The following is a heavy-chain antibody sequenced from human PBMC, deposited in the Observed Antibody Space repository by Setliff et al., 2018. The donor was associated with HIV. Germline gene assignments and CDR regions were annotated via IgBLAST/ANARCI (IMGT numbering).Heavy chain of an antibody. D-gene: IGHD1-26*01. Sequence: SETLSLTCAVYGGSFSGYHRNWIRQFPGKGLEWIGEINHTGNTQYNPSLKSRVTMSEETSKNQFSLKLKSVTAADTAIYFCARGKGGLVGPAEFDYWGPGTLVTVSS. CDR2: INHTGNT. V-gene: IGHV4-34*01. CDR3: ARGKGGLVGPAEFDY. J-gene: IGHJ4*02. CDR1: GGSFSGYH.